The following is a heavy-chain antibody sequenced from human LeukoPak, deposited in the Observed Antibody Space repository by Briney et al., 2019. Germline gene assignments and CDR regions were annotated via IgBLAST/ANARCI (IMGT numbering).Heavy chain of an antibody. V-gene: IGHV4-31*03. J-gene: IGHJ4*02. CDR3: ARGFRGTADY. CDR1: GGSFSSGGYY. Sequence: SETLSLTCTVSGGSFSSGGYYWIWIRQHPGKGLEWIGYIYQSGSTYYNPSLKSRVTISVDTSKNQFSLKLSSVTAADTAVYYCARGFRGTADYWGQGTLVTVSS. CDR2: IYQSGST. D-gene: IGHD1-1*01.